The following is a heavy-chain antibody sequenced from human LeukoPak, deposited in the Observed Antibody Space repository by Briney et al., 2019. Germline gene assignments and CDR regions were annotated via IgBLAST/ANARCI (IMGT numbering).Heavy chain of an antibody. V-gene: IGHV1-69*13. CDR2: IIPIFGTA. D-gene: IGHD6-13*01. J-gene: IGHJ4*02. CDR1: GYTFTSYA. Sequence: ASVKVSCKASGYTFTSYAISWVRQAPGQGLEWMGGIIPIFGTANYAQKFQGRVTITADESTSTAYMELSSLRSEDTAVYYCAREAPNSSSFEYYFDYWGQGTLVTVSS. CDR3: AREAPNSSSFEYYFDY.